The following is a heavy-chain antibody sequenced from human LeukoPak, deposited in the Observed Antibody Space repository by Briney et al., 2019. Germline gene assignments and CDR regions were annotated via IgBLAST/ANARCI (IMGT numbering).Heavy chain of an antibody. CDR3: AKHQQIHGASIMYV. CDR1: GFTFSSYA. CDR2: IRGIGSST. V-gene: IGHV3-23*01. Sequence: PGRSLRLSCAASGFTFSSYAMSWVRQAPGKGLECVSTIRGIGSSTYYADSVKGRFTISRENSKNTLSLQMQSLRVEDQAVYFCAKHQQIHGASIMYVWGQGSTVTVSS. D-gene: IGHD4-17*01. J-gene: IGHJ6*01.